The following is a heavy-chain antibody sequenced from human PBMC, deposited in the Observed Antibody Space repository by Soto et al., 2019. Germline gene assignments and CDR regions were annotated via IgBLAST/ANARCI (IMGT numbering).Heavy chain of an antibody. CDR2: INAGNGNT. V-gene: IGHV1-3*01. J-gene: IGHJ6*02. CDR3: GCHYCSSTSCYFFGMDV. CDR1: GYTFTSYA. D-gene: IGHD2-2*01. Sequence: ASVKVSCKASGYTFTSYAMDWVRQAPGQRLEGMGWINAGNGNTKYSQKFQGRVTITRDTSASTAYMELSSLRSEDTAVYYCGCHYCSSTSCYFFGMDVWGQGTTVTVSS.